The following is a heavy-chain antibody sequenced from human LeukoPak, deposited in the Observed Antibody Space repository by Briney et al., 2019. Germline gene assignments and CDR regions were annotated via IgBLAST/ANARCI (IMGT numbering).Heavy chain of an antibody. CDR1: GFTFSSYG. CDR2: IWYDGSNK. D-gene: IGHD5-18*01. J-gene: IGHJ4*02. Sequence: GGSLRLSCAASGFTFSSYGMHWVRQAPGKGLEWVAVIWYDGSNKYYADSVKGRFTISRDNSKNTLYLQMNSLRAEDTAVYYCASLGYSYGFGYYFDYWGQGTLDTVSA. CDR3: ASLGYSYGFGYYFDY. V-gene: IGHV3-33*01.